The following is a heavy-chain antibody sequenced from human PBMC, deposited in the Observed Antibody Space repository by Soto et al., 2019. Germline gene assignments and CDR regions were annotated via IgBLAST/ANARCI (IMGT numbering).Heavy chain of an antibody. CDR2: IYYSGST. D-gene: IGHD1-7*01. Sequence: PSETLSLTCTVSGGSVSSGSYYWSWIRQPPGKGLEWIGYIYYSGSTNYNPSLKSRVTISVDTSKNQFSLKLSSVTAADTAVYYCARANWNYAPDYWGQGTLVTVSS. CDR1: GGSVSSGSYY. J-gene: IGHJ4*02. V-gene: IGHV4-61*01. CDR3: ARANWNYAPDY.